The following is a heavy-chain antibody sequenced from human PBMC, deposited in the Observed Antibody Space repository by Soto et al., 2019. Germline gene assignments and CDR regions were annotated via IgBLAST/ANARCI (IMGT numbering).Heavy chain of an antibody. D-gene: IGHD3-3*01. CDR3: ARGASLDYDFWSGYYVFDY. Sequence: SETLSLTCTVSGGSISSGDYYWSWIRQPPGKGLEWIGYIYYSGSTYYNPSLKSRVTISVDTSKNQFSPKLSSVTAADTAVYYCARGASLDYDFWSGYYVFDYWGQGTLVTVSS. J-gene: IGHJ4*02. CDR1: GGSISSGDYY. V-gene: IGHV4-30-4*01. CDR2: IYYSGST.